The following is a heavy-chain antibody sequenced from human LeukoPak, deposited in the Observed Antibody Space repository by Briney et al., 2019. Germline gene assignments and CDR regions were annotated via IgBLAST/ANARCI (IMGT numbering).Heavy chain of an antibody. V-gene: IGHV1-69*04. D-gene: IGHD6-13*01. J-gene: IGHJ4*02. CDR3: GGARGVAAAAGGNDFDY. Sequence: ASVKVSCKASGGTFSSYAISWVRQAPAQGLEWMGRIIPSLGIANYAQKFQGRVTIIAGKSTSTAYMEPSSLRCEDTAVYYCGGARGVAAAAGGNDFDYWGQGTLVTVSS. CDR1: GGTFSSYA. CDR2: IIPSLGIA.